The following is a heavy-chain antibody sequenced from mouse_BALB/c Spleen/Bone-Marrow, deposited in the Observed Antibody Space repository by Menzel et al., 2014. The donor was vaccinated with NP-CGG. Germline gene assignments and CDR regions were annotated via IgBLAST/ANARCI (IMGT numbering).Heavy chain of an antibody. Sequence: EVKVVESGAELVKPGASVKLSCTASGFNIKDTYMHWVKQRPEQGLEWIGRIDPANVNTKYDPKFQGKATITADTSSSTAYLQLSSLTSEDTAVYYCASYVYGYYFDYWGQGTTLTVSS. D-gene: IGHD1-1*01. J-gene: IGHJ2*01. V-gene: IGHV14-3*02. CDR3: ASYVYGYYFDY. CDR2: IDPANVNT. CDR1: GFNIKDTY.